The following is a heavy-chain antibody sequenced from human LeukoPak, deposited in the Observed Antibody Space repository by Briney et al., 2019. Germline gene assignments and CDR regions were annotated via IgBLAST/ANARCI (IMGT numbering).Heavy chain of an antibody. D-gene: IGHD1-1*01. Sequence: SETLSLTCSVSDDSITMYYWTWIRQPPGKGLEWIGYVDHTGSTNFNPSLNGRVSISRGTTKNLFSLRLRSVTAAATAVYFCARGRVSSSTWYSTYYYYFYMDVWGKGTTVTVSS. V-gene: IGHV4-59*01. J-gene: IGHJ6*03. CDR3: ARGRVSSSTWYSTYYYYFYMDV. CDR1: DDSITMYY. CDR2: VDHTGST.